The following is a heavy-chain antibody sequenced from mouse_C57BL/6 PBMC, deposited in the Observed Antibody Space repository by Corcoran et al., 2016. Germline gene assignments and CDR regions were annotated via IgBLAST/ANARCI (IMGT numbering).Heavy chain of an antibody. CDR3: ARGGSSYGWFAY. CDR1: GYTSTTNG. V-gene: IGHV9-3*01. J-gene: IGHJ3*01. D-gene: IGHD1-1*01. CDR2: INTYSGVP. Sequence: QIQLVLSGHGLEKPGEIDKLCWKASGYTSTTNGMSWVKQATGKGLKWMGWINTYSGVPTYADDFKGRFAFSLETSASTAYLQINNLKNEDTATYFGARGGSSYGWFAYWGQGTLVTVSA.